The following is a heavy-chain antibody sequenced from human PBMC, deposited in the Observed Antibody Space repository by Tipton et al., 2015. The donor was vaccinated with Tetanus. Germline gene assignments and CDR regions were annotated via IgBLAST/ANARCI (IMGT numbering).Heavy chain of an antibody. CDR3: ARVGLFGVVITDIGFPPNYYYGMDV. D-gene: IGHD3-3*01. CDR2: INSDGSST. CDR1: GFTFSSYW. J-gene: IGHJ6*02. V-gene: IGHV3-74*01. Sequence: SLRLSCAASGFTFSSYWMHWVRQAPGKGLVWVSRINSDGSSTSYADSVKGRFTISRDNAKNTLYLQMNSLRAEDTAVYYCARVGLFGVVITDIGFPPNYYYGMDVWGQGTTVTVSS.